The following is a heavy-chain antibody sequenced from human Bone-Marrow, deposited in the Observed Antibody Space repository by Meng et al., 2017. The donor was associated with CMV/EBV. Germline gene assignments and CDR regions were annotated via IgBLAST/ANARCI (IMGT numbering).Heavy chain of an antibody. D-gene: IGHD2-2*01. CDR1: GFTFSGSA. CDR2: IRSKANSYAT. Sequence: GESLKISCAASGFTFSGSAMHWVRQASGKGLEWVGRIRSKANSYATAYAASVKGRFTISRDDSKNTAYLQMNSLKTGDTAVYYCTRLTVERKGYCSSTSCVDVWGQGTTVTVSS. J-gene: IGHJ6*02. V-gene: IGHV3-73*01. CDR3: TRLTVERKGYCSSTSCVDV.